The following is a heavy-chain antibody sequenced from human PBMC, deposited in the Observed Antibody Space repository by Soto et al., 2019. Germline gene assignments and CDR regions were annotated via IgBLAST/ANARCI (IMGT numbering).Heavy chain of an antibody. CDR1: GGTFSSYT. CDR3: ARGSPRVGASFDY. CDR2: IIPILGIA. V-gene: IGHV1-69*02. D-gene: IGHD1-26*01. Sequence: QVQLVQSGAEVKKPGSSVKVSCKASGGTFSSYTISWVRQAPGQGLEWMGRIIPILGIANYAQKFQGRVTITADQATSTAYMELSSLRSEDTAVYYCARGSPRVGASFDYWGQGTLVTVSS. J-gene: IGHJ4*02.